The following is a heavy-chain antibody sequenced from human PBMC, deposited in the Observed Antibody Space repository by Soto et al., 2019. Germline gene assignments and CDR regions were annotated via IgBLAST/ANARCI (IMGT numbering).Heavy chain of an antibody. CDR2: ISSSSSDI. V-gene: IGHV3-21*01. CDR1: GFTFSTYT. Sequence: EVQMVESGGGLVKPGGSLRLSCAASGFTFSTYTMIWVRQAPGKGLEWVSDISSSSSDIHYADSVKGRFTISRDNAKKFLYLLMNYLRADDTAVYYCARGRDGYTSGMDVWGQGTTVTVSS. CDR3: ARGRDGYTSGMDV. J-gene: IGHJ6*02. D-gene: IGHD6-25*01.